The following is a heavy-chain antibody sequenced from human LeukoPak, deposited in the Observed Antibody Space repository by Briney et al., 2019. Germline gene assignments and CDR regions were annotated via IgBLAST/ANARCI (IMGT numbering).Heavy chain of an antibody. CDR3: ARGYDIDV. V-gene: IGHV4-59*01. Sequence: PSETLSLTCTVSGGSISSYYWSWIRQPPGKALEWIGYIYYTGTTKYNPSLKSRATISLDTSKNQFSLKLTSVTAADTALFFCARGYDIDVWGQGTTVTVSS. J-gene: IGHJ6*02. CDR2: IYYTGTT. CDR1: GGSISSYY.